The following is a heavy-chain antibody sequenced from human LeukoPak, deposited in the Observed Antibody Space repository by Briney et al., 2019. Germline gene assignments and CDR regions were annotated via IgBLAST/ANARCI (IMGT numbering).Heavy chain of an antibody. V-gene: IGHV1-2*02. CDR1: GYTFTGYY. D-gene: IGHD2-15*01. CDR2: INPNSGGT. J-gene: IGHJ6*03. Sequence: GASVKVSCKASGYTFTGYYMHWVRQAPGQGLEWMGWINPNSGGTNYAQKFQGRVTMTRDTSISTAYMELSRLRSDDTAVYYCARDGKRRGVVVVAATRGYYYYMDVWGKGTTVTVSS. CDR3: ARDGKRRGVVVVAATRGYYYYMDV.